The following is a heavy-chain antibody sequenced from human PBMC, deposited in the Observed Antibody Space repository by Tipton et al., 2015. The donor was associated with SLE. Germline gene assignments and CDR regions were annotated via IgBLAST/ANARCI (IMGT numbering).Heavy chain of an antibody. CDR3: ARDGYGGSHFSY. Sequence: TLFLTCTVSGGSISSYYWSWIRQPPGKGLEWIGYIYYSGSTNYNPSLKSRVTISVDTSKNQFSLKLSSVTAADTAVYYCARDGYGGSHFSYWGQGTLVTVSS. V-gene: IGHV4-59*01. CDR2: IYYSGST. J-gene: IGHJ4*02. CDR1: GGSISSYY. D-gene: IGHD1-26*01.